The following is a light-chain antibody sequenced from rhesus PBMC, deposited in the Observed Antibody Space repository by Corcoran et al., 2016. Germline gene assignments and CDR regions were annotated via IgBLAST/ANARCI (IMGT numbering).Light chain of an antibody. J-gene: IGKJ2*01. Sequence: DIQMTQSPSSLSASVGDRVTITCRASQGISDYVSWFQQKPGKAPKRLIFAASRLESGVPSRFSGSGSGTDFTLTIHSLQPEDFAAYYCLQGYSTPYSFGQGTKVAIK. V-gene: IGKV1-36*02. CDR3: LQGYSTPYS. CDR1: QGISDY. CDR2: AAS.